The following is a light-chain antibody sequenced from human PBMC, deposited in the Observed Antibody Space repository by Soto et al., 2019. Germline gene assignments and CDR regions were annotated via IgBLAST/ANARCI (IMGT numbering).Light chain of an antibody. CDR3: QQYGTSPTWT. CDR1: QSVSSSS. J-gene: IGKJ1*01. CDR2: GAS. V-gene: IGKV3-20*01. Sequence: EIVLTQSPGSLSLSPGERATLSCRASQSVSSSSLAWYQQKPGQAPRVLIYGASTRATGIPDRFSGSGSGTYFTLTISRLEPADFAVYYCQQYGTSPTWTFGQGTKVEIK.